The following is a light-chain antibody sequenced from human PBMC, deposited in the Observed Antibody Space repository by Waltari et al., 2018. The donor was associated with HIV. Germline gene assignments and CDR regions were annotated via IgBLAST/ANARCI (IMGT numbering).Light chain of an antibody. CDR3: QQLS. CDR2: DAS. V-gene: IGKV3-11*01. J-gene: IGKJ2*03. CDR1: QSVSSY. Sequence: EIVLTQSPATLSLSPGERATLSCRASQSVSSYLAWYQQKPDQAPRLLIYDASNRATGIPARFSGSGSGTDFTLTISSLEPEDSAVYYCQQLSFGQGTKLEIK.